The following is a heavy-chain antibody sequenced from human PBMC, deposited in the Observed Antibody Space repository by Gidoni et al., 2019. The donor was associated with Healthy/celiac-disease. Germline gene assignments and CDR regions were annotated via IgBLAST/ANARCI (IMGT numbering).Heavy chain of an antibody. CDR2: INPSGGST. CDR3: ARGQYYDFWSGYSTYYYYGMDV. V-gene: IGHV1-46*01. D-gene: IGHD3-3*01. CDR1: GYTFTSYY. J-gene: IGHJ6*02. Sequence: QVQLVQSGAEVKKPGASVKVSCKASGYTFTSYYMHWVRPAPGQGLEWMGIINPSGGSTSYAQKFQGRVTMTRYTSTSTVYMELSSLRSEDTAVYYCARGQYYDFWSGYSTYYYYGMDVWGQGTTVTVSS.